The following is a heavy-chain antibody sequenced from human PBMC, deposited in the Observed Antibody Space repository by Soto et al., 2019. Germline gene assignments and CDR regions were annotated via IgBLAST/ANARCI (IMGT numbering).Heavy chain of an antibody. J-gene: IGHJ5*01. CDR1: GFTVTSSY. Sequence: SGGGLVQPGGSLRLSCAASGFTVTSSYISWVRQAPGKRLEWVSTIYSSGSTYYADSVRGRFIISRDISENTVDLQMNSLTVEDTAVYYCAREASGSGWWSQGSFESWGQGTLVTVSS. D-gene: IGHD6-19*01. V-gene: IGHV3-66*01. CDR3: AREASGSGWWSQGSFES. CDR2: IYSSGST.